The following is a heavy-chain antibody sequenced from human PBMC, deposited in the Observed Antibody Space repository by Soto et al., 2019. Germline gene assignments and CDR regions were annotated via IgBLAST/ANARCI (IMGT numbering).Heavy chain of an antibody. D-gene: IGHD1-26*01. CDR2: IIPLFGTA. CDR3: ASHSGSSPEGRYHYGMDV. Sequence: QFQLVQSGAEVKKPGSSVKVSCKASGGTFSSYAISWVRQAPGQGLEWRGGIIPLFGTADYAQKFQGRVAIIADESTSTAYMELSSLRSEDTAVYYCASHSGSSPEGRYHYGMDVWGQGTTVTVSS. J-gene: IGHJ6*02. V-gene: IGHV1-69*12. CDR1: GGTFSSYA.